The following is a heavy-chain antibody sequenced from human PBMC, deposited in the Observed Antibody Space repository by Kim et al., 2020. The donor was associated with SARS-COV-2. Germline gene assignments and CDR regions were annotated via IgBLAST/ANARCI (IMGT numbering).Heavy chain of an antibody. CDR2: ISYDGSNK. J-gene: IGHJ4*02. Sequence: GGSLRLSCAASGFTFSSYAMHWVRQAPGKGLEWVAVISYDGSNKYYADSVKGRFTISRDNSKNTLYLQMNSLRAEDTAVYYCARSEWELLHFGRFDYWGQGTLVTVSS. CDR1: GFTFSSYA. D-gene: IGHD1-26*01. CDR3: ARSEWELLHFGRFDY. V-gene: IGHV3-30-3*01.